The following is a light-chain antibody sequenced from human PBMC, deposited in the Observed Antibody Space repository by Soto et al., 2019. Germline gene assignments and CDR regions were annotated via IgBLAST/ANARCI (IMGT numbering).Light chain of an antibody. V-gene: IGKV1-33*01. CDR1: QDIKSN. Sequence: DIRMTQSPSSLSASVGDRVTITCQASQDIKSNLNWFQQKSGKAPRLLVYDASNLETGVTSRFSGSGSGTDFNFTIRSLQPEDTATYFCQQYDNFPFTFGPGTKVDI. J-gene: IGKJ3*01. CDR3: QQYDNFPFT. CDR2: DAS.